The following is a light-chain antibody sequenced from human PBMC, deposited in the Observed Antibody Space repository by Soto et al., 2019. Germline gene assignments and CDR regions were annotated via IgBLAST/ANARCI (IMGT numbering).Light chain of an antibody. CDR2: AAS. Sequence: DIQMTQSPSSLSASVGDRVTITCRASQSISRYLNWYQQKPGKAPKLLIYAASSLQSGLPSRFSGAQSGTDFTLTISSLQPEDLGTYCCQQSYNMPFTFGPGTKVEI. CDR1: QSISRY. V-gene: IGKV1-39*01. CDR3: QQSYNMPFT. J-gene: IGKJ3*01.